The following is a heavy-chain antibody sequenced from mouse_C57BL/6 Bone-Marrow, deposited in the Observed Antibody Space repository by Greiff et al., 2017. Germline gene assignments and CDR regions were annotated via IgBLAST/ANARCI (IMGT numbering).Heavy chain of an antibody. CDR2: IDPENGDT. D-gene: IGHD1-1*01. J-gene: IGHJ2*01. Sequence: EVQLQQSGAELARPGASVKLSCKASGYTFTSYGISWVKQRPEQGLEWIGWIDPENGDTEYASKFQGKATITADTSSNTAYLQLSSLTSEDTAVYYCTSYGSFGNWAQGTTLTVSS. CDR1: GYTFTSYG. V-gene: IGHV14-4*01. CDR3: TSYGSFGN.